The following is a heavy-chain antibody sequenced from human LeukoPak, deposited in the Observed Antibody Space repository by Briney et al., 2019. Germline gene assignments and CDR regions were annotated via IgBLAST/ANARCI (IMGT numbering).Heavy chain of an antibody. J-gene: IGHJ4*02. CDR1: GFTVSNNY. CDR2: IYSVNRT. Sequence: GGSLRLSCAASGFTVSNNYMSWVRQAPGKGLEWVSVIYSVNRTSYADSVKGRFTISRDSSKNTLCLQMNSLRAEDTAVYYCARSPPWAPLDYWGQGTLVTVSS. V-gene: IGHV3-66*01. CDR3: ARSPPWAPLDY.